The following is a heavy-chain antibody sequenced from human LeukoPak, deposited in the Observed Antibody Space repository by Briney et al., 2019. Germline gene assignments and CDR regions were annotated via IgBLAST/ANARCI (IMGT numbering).Heavy chain of an antibody. CDR1: GYTFTGYY. V-gene: IGHV1-2*02. CDR3: ARSPRILTGENFNY. CDR2: INLNSGGT. Sequence: GASVKVSCKASGYTFTGYYMHWVRQAPGQGLEWMGWINLNSGGTNYPQKFQDRVTMTRDTSIGTAYMELSRLRSSDTAVYYCARSPRILTGENFNYWGQGTLVTVSS. J-gene: IGHJ4*02. D-gene: IGHD3-9*01.